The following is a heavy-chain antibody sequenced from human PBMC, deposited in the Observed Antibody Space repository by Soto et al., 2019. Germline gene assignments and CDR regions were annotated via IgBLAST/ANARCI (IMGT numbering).Heavy chain of an antibody. D-gene: IGHD2-21*02. CDR3: AGQRTTVVTQAYFDH. CDR2: IYYSGRT. CDR1: GESISSSSYY. Sequence: TLSLTCIVSGESISSSSYYWGWIRQPPGKGLEWIGSIYYSGRTYYNPSFKSRVTISIDTSKNQFSLKLSSVTATDTAVYYCAGQRTTVVTQAYFDHWGQGALVTVSS. V-gene: IGHV4-39*01. J-gene: IGHJ4*02.